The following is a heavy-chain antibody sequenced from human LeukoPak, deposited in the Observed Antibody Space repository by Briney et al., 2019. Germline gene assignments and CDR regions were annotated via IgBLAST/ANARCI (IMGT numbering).Heavy chain of an antibody. CDR1: GYTFTSYY. V-gene: IGHV1-46*01. J-gene: IGHJ4*02. CDR3: ARDSATYFPIYYFDY. CDR2: INPSGGST. Sequence: GASVKVSCKASGYTFTSYYMHWVRQAPRQGLEWMGIINPSGGSTSYAQKFQGRVTMTRDTSTSTVYMELSSLRSEDTAVYYCARDSATYFPIYYFDYWGQGTLVTVSS. D-gene: IGHD3-9*01.